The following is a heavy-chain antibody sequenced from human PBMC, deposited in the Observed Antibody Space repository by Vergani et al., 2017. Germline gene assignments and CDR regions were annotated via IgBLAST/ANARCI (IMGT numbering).Heavy chain of an antibody. Sequence: VQLQESGPGLVKPSQTLSLTCTVSGGSISSGGYYWSWIRQHPGKGLEWVGRIKSKTDGGTTDYAAPVKGRFTISRDDSKNTLYLQMNSLKTEDTAVYYCTTYRTRGVYYYYYGMDVWGQGTTVTVSS. CDR1: GGSISSGGYY. V-gene: IGHV3-15*01. CDR3: TTYRTRGVYYYYYGMDV. D-gene: IGHD1-7*01. CDR2: IKSKTDGGTT. J-gene: IGHJ6*02.